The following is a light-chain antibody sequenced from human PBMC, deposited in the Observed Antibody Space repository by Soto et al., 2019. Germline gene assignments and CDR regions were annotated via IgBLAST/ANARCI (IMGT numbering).Light chain of an antibody. Sequence: DIQMTQSPSTLSASVGDRVTITCRASQSISSWLAWYQQKPGKAPKLLIFAASSLQSGVPSRFSGSRSGPDFTLTISSLQPEDFATYYCQQSYSTPPGTFGQGTKVDIK. CDR3: QQSYSTPPGT. J-gene: IGKJ1*01. CDR1: QSISSW. CDR2: AAS. V-gene: IGKV1-39*01.